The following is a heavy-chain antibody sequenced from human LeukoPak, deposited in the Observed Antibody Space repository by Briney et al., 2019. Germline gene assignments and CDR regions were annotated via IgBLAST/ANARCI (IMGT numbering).Heavy chain of an antibody. CDR1: GGSFSGYH. J-gene: IGHJ4*02. CDR2: INHSGST. CDR3: ARGRSIVVVTAILDY. Sequence: SETLSLTCAVYGGSFSGYHWSWIRQPPGKGLEWIGEINHSGSTNYNPSLKSRVTISVDTSKNQFSLKLSSVTAADTAVYYCARGRSIVVVTAILDYWGQGTLVTVSS. D-gene: IGHD2-21*02. V-gene: IGHV4-34*01.